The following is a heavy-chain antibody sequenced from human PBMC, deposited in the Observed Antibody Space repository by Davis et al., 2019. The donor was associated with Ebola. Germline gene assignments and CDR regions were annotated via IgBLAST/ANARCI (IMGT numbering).Heavy chain of an antibody. D-gene: IGHD5-12*01. Sequence: SVKVPCKASGYTFTSYGITWVRQPPGQGLEWMGGVIPMFGTSKYAQKFQDRVTITADESTNPAYMELSSLRSDDTAVYYCARGRPWLWVATPVRFDSWGLGTLVIVSS. V-gene: IGHV1-69*13. CDR1: GYTFTSYG. J-gene: IGHJ4*02. CDR2: VIPMFGTS. CDR3: ARGRPWLWVATPVRFDS.